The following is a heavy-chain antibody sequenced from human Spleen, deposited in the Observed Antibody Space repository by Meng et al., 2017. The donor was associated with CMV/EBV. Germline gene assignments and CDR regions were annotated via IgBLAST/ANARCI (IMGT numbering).Heavy chain of an antibody. V-gene: IGHV1-2*02. CDR2: INPNSGGT. CDR3: ARESPHTGYGMDV. D-gene: IGHD2-8*02. Sequence: ASVKVSCKAPGYTFTDYYIYWVRQAPGHGLEWMGWINPNSGGTNYGQRFQGRVTMTRDTSISTAYMELNRLRSDDTAIYYCARESPHTGYGMDVWGQGTTVTVSS. J-gene: IGHJ6*02. CDR1: GYTFTDYY.